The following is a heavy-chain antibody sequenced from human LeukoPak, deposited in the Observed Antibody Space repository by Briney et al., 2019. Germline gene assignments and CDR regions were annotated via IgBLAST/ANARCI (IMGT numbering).Heavy chain of an antibody. V-gene: IGHV4-34*01. CDR2: INHSGST. Sequence: SETLSLTCAVYGGSFSGYYWSWIRQPPGKGLEWIGEINHSGSTNYNPSLKSRVTISVDTSKNQFSLKLSSVTAADTAVYYCARSWGLRPYFDYWGQGTLVTVSS. J-gene: IGHJ4*02. CDR3: ARSWGLRPYFDY. CDR1: GGSFSGYY. D-gene: IGHD7-27*01.